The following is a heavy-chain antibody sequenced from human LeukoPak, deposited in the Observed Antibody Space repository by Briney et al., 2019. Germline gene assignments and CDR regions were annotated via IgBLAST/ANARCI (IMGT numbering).Heavy chain of an antibody. V-gene: IGHV1-2*02. CDR3: ARERDSSGWLDP. CDR1: GYTFTGYY. Sequence: ASVKVSCKASGYTFTGYYMHWVRQAPGQGLEWMGWINPNSGGTNYAQKFQGRVTMTRDTSISTAYMELRSLRSDDTAVYYCARERDSSGWLDPWGQGTLVTVSS. D-gene: IGHD6-19*01. CDR2: INPNSGGT. J-gene: IGHJ5*02.